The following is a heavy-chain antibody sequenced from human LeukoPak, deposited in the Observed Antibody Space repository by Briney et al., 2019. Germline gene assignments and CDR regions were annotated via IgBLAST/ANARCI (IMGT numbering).Heavy chain of an antibody. CDR3: ATSVGAEYFQH. J-gene: IGHJ1*01. CDR2: IDPSDSYT. Sequence: GESLKISCKGSGYSFTSYWISWVRQMPGKGLEWMGRIDPSDSYTNYSPSFQGHVTISADKSITTAYLQWRSLKALDTAMFYCATSVGAEYFQHWGQGTLVTVSS. V-gene: IGHV5-10-1*01. CDR1: GYSFTSYW.